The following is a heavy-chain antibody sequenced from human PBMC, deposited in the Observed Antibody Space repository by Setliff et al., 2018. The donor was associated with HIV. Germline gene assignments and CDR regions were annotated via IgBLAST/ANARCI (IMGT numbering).Heavy chain of an antibody. V-gene: IGHV3-74*01. J-gene: IGHJ4*02. CDR3: ARALFGSDSLLDS. CDR1: GFTLTSSW. CDR2: FRGDDRTT. D-gene: IGHD3-3*01. Sequence: GGSLRLSCSVFGFTLTSSWIHWVRQAPGKGLVLVSRFRGDDRTTNYADSVKGRFTFSTDNALNTVFLHMDALRAEDAAVYYCARALFGSDSLLDSWGQGTLVTVSS.